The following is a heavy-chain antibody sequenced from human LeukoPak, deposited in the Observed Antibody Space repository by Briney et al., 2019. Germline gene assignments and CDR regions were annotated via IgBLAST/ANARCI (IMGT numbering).Heavy chain of an antibody. CDR2: ISTSGGDT. Sequence: GGSLRLSCTVSGFTFSPYAMSWVRQAPGKGLEWVSSISTSGGDTYYADSVKGRFTISRDNSKNTLYLQMNSLRAEDSGVYYCSKGLAPTGTTHTAAGYWGQGTLVTVSS. D-gene: IGHD1-1*01. V-gene: IGHV3-23*01. CDR1: GFTFSPYA. CDR3: SKGLAPTGTTHTAAGY. J-gene: IGHJ4*02.